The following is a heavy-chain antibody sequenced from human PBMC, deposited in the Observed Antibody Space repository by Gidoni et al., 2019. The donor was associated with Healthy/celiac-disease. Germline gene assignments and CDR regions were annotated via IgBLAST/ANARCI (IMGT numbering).Heavy chain of an antibody. CDR2: IYHSGST. J-gene: IGHJ4*02. CDR1: GGSISSCGYS. Sequence: QLQLQESGSGLVQPSPTLSLTCAVSGGSISSCGYSWSWLRQRPGKGLEWIGYIYHSGSTYYNPSLKSRVTISVDRSKNQFSLKLSSVTAADTAVYYCARAAGGNPTPDYWGQGTLVTVSS. CDR3: ARAAGGNPTPDY. V-gene: IGHV4-30-2*01. D-gene: IGHD2-15*01.